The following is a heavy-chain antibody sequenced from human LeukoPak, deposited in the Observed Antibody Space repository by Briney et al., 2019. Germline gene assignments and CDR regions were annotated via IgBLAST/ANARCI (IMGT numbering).Heavy chain of an antibody. CDR3: ARLEDIVASFDY. D-gene: IGHD5-12*01. CDR2: IYYSGST. Sequence: SETLSLTCTVSGGSISSSSYYWGWIRQPPGKGLEWIGSIYYSGSTYYNPSLKSRVTISVDTSKNQFSLKLSSVTAADTAVYYCARLEDIVASFDYRGQGTLVTVSS. J-gene: IGHJ4*02. V-gene: IGHV4-39*01. CDR1: GGSISSSSYY.